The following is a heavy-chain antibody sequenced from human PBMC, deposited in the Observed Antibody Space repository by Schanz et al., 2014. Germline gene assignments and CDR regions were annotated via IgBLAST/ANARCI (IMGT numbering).Heavy chain of an antibody. CDR3: ARLDSSSWYPRY. J-gene: IGHJ4*02. D-gene: IGHD6-13*01. Sequence: EVQLVESGGGLVQPGGSLKLSCAASGFTFSASAMHWVRQAPGKGLEWVSGIEFSGGTTYYADSVKGRFTISRDCSENPLNLHISSLRVEDTAIYFCARLDSSSWYPRYWGQGTLVTVSS. CDR2: IEFSGGTT. V-gene: IGHV3-23*04. CDR1: GFTFSASA.